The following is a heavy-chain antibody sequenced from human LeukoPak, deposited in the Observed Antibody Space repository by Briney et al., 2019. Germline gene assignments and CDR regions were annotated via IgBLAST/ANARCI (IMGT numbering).Heavy chain of an antibody. J-gene: IGHJ3*02. D-gene: IGHD3-9*01. CDR2: ISSGAGST. CDR1: GFAFSTFG. V-gene: IGHV3-23*01. CDR3: ARHAPYDILTGDHDAFDI. Sequence: GGSLRLSCAASGFAFSTFGMSWVRQVPGKGLEWVSSISSGAGSTYYADSVKGRFTISRDNSKNTLYLQMNSLRAEDTAVYYCARHAPYDILTGDHDAFDIWGQGTMVTVSS.